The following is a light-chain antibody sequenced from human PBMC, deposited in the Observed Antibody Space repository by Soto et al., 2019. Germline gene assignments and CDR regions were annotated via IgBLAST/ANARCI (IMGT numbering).Light chain of an antibody. CDR2: DAS. CDR3: QQRSNWPLIT. Sequence: IVLTQSPGLLSLSPGEKATLSCRASQSVGISYLACYQQRPGEAPRLLIYDASNRATGIPARFSGSGSGTDFTLTISSLEPEDFAVYYCQQRSNWPLITFGQGTRLEIK. J-gene: IGKJ5*01. V-gene: IGKV3-11*01. CDR1: QSVGISY.